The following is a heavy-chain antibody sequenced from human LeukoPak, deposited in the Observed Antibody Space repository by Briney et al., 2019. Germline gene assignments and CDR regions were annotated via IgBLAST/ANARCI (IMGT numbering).Heavy chain of an antibody. CDR2: INHSGST. J-gene: IGHJ4*02. V-gene: IGHV4-34*01. Sequence: PSETLSLTCAVYGGSFSGYYWSWIRQPPGKGLEWIGEINHSGSTNYNPSLKSRVTISVDTSKNQFSLKLSSVTAADTAVYYCARLVAGRDGYTYYFDYWGQGTLVTVSS. D-gene: IGHD5-24*01. CDR1: GGSFSGYY. CDR3: ARLVAGRDGYTYYFDY.